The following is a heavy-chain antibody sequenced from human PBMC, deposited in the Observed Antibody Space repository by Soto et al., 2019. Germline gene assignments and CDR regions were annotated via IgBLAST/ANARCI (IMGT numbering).Heavy chain of an antibody. Sequence: QVHLEQSGIEVKKPGASVKVTCKASGYTFHNFGISWVRQAPGQGLEWMGWISTYNDYTNYAQKFQGRVTMTTDTSASTASMELRSLRPDDTAVYYCARLGYSGYHTHFYCGMDVWGQGTTVSVSS. CDR3: ARLGYSGYHTHFYCGMDV. V-gene: IGHV1-18*01. D-gene: IGHD5-12*01. CDR2: ISTYNDYT. J-gene: IGHJ6*02. CDR1: GYTFHNFG.